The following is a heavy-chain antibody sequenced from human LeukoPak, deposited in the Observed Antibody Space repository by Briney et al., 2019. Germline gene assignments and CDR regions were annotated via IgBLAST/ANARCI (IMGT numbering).Heavy chain of an antibody. Sequence: GGSLRLSCAASGFTFDDYAMHWVRQAPGKGLEWVSGISWNSDSIGYADSVKGRFTISRDNAKNSLYLQMNGLRAEDTALYYCAKGDSGACSYYFDYWGQGTLVTVSS. J-gene: IGHJ4*02. V-gene: IGHV3-9*01. D-gene: IGHD5-12*01. CDR3: AKGDSGACSYYFDY. CDR1: GFTFDDYA. CDR2: ISWNSDSI.